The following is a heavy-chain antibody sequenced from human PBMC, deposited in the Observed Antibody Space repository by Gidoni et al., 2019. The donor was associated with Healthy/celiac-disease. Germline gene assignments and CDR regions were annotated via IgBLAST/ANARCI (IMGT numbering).Heavy chain of an antibody. CDR1: GGPFSGSA. Sequence: QVKLVQSGAVVKKPGSSVKVSCKASGGPFSGSAISWVRQAPGQGLEWMGGISRIVCTANYAQKFQGRVTITADKSTSTAYMELISLRSEDTAVYYCARGPYDYVWGSYRYGKHYYYMDVWGKGTTVTVSS. D-gene: IGHD3-16*02. V-gene: IGHV1-69*06. CDR2: ISRIVCTA. J-gene: IGHJ6*03. CDR3: ARGPYDYVWGSYRYGKHYYYMDV.